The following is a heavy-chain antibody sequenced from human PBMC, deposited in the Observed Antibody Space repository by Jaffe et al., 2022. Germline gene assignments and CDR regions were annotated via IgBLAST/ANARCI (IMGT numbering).Heavy chain of an antibody. CDR1: GYSISSGYY. J-gene: IGHJ5*02. CDR3: ARKRQWELRDGVASNWFDP. CDR2: IYHSGST. D-gene: IGHD1-26*01. Sequence: QVQLQESGPGLVKPSETLSLTCAVSGYSISSGYYWGWIRQPPGKGLEWIGSIYHSGSTYYNPSLKSRVTISVDTSKNQFSLKLSSVTAADTAVYYCARKRQWELRDGVASNWFDPWGQGTLVTVSS. V-gene: IGHV4-38-2*01.